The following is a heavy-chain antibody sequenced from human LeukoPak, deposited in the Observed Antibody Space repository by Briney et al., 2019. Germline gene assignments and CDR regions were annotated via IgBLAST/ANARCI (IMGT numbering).Heavy chain of an antibody. D-gene: IGHD3-16*02. Sequence: SETLSLTCTVSGGSISSYHWSWIRQPPGKGLEWIGYIYYSGSTNYNPSLKSRVTISVDTSKNQFSLKLSSVTAADTAVYYCARGLDYDYVWGSYRYDGPPDYWGQGTLVTVSS. CDR2: IYYSGST. J-gene: IGHJ4*02. CDR3: ARGLDYDYVWGSYRYDGPPDY. CDR1: GGSISSYH. V-gene: IGHV4-59*12.